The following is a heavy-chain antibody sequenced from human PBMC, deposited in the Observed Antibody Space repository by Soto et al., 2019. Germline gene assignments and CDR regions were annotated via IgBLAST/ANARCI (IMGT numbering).Heavy chain of an antibody. J-gene: IGHJ4*02. V-gene: IGHV2-5*02. CDR2: IYWDDDK. CDR1: GFSLSTSGVG. D-gene: IGHD4-4*01. CDR3: AQRRWGNYPRYSFDY. Sequence: QITLKESGPTLVKPTQTLTLTCTFSGFSLSTSGVGVGWIRQPPGKALEWLALIYWDDDKRYSPSLKSRLTTPKDPPKTQLVLTMTNMDPVNTATYYGAQRRWGNYPRYSFDYGGKEPLVTVSS.